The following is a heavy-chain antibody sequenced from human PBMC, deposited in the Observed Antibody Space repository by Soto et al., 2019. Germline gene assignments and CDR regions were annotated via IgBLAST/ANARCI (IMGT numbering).Heavy chain of an antibody. CDR2: TSYDGSNN. J-gene: IGHJ4*02. CDR1: GFTFRSYV. CDR3: ARWGTTGGLDV. D-gene: IGHD3-16*01. V-gene: IGHV3-33*05. Sequence: QVQLVESGGGVVQPGTSLRLSCVGSGFTFRSYVIHWVRQAPGKGLEWVALTSYDGSNNFYGDSVKGRFPISRDNSRNTVELQMDSLKLEDTALYFCARWGTTGGLDVWGQGTLVSVSS.